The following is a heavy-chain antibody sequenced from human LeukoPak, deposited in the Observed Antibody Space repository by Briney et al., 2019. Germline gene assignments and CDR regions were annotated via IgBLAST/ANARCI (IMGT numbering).Heavy chain of an antibody. V-gene: IGHV4-4*02. Sequence: PSGTLSLTCAVSGGSISSSNWWSWVRQPPGKGLEWIGEIYHSGSTNYNPSLESRVTISVDTSKNHFSLKLSSVTAADTAVYYCARDVYYYDSSHSRAFDIWGQGTMVTVSS. CDR1: GGSISSSNW. D-gene: IGHD3-22*01. CDR3: ARDVYYYDSSHSRAFDI. J-gene: IGHJ3*02. CDR2: IYHSGST.